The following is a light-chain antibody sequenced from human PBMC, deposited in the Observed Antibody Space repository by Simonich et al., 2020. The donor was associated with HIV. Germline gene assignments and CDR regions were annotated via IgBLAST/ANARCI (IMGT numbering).Light chain of an antibody. CDR3: CSSAGSRV. CDR1: SSDVGGYNY. J-gene: IGLJ3*02. Sequence: QSALTQPASVSGSPGQSIPISCTGTSSDVGGYNYVSWYQQHPGKAPKLLIYEGSKRPSGVSNRFSGSKSGNTASLTISGLQAEDEADYYCCSSAGSRVFGGGTKLTVL. V-gene: IGLV2-23*01. CDR2: EGS.